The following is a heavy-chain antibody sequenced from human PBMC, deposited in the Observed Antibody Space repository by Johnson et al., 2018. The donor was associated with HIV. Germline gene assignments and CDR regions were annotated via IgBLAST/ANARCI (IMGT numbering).Heavy chain of an antibody. D-gene: IGHD6-19*01. J-gene: IGHJ3*02. CDR1: GFTFDDYA. CDR2: INWNGGST. Sequence: QLVESGGGVVQPGRSLRLSCAGSGFTFDDYAMHWVRQAPGKGLEWVSGINWNGGSTTYADSVRGRFTISRDNAKNSLYLQVNSLRADDTALYYCAKVFKVRVAGAFDIWGQGTMVTVSS. V-gene: IGHV3-9*01. CDR3: AKVFKVRVAGAFDI.